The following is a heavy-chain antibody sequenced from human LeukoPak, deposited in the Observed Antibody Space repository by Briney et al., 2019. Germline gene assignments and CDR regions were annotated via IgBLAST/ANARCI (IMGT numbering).Heavy chain of an antibody. V-gene: IGHV4-59*01. CDR2: IYYSGST. D-gene: IGHD7-27*01. CDR1: GGSISSYY. Sequence: SETLSLTCTVSGGSISSYYWSWIRQPPGKGLEWIGYIYYSGSTNYNPSLKSRVTISVDTSKNQFSLKLSSVTAADTAVYYCARAWDKWGAFDYWGQGTLVTVSS. CDR3: ARAWDKWGAFDY. J-gene: IGHJ4*02.